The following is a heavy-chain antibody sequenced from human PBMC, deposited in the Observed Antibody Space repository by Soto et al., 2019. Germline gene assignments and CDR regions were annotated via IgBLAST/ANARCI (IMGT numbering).Heavy chain of an antibody. D-gene: IGHD6-19*01. Sequence: QVQLVQSGAEVKKPGASVKVSCKASEYTFTSYYIHWVRQAPGQGLEWMGMINPGGYPGGFITTYAQQFQGRTTMARDTSASTVYMELSSLTSEDTAVYYCARDGGIAVHRGPEYWGQGTLVTVSS. V-gene: IGHV1-46*03. CDR2: INPGGYPGGFIT. CDR1: EYTFTSYY. CDR3: ARDGGIAVHRGPEY. J-gene: IGHJ4*02.